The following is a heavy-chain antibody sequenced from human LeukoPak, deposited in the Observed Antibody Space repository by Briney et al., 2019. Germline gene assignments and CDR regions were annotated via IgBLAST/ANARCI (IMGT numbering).Heavy chain of an antibody. Sequence: SQTLSLTCAISGDSVSSISAAWNWIRQSPSRGLEWLGRTYYRSRWYNDYALSVKSRISISPDTSRNQFSLQLDSVTPEDTAVYYCARLDANFADFWGQGTLVTVSS. CDR1: GDSVSSISAA. D-gene: IGHD1-7*01. CDR3: ARLDANFADF. J-gene: IGHJ4*02. CDR2: TYYRSRWYN. V-gene: IGHV6-1*01.